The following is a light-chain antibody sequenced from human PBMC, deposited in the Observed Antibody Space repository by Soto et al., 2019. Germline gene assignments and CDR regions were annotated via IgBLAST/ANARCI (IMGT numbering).Light chain of an antibody. CDR3: QQYYSTPIT. J-gene: IGKJ5*01. Sequence: DIVMTQSPDSLAVSLGERATINCKSSQSVLYSSNNKNYLAWYQQKPGQPPKLLIYWASTRESGVPDRFSGSGSGTDFTLTISSLQAEDVALYYCQQYYSTPITLGQATRLEIK. CDR1: QSVLYSSNNKNY. V-gene: IGKV4-1*01. CDR2: WAS.